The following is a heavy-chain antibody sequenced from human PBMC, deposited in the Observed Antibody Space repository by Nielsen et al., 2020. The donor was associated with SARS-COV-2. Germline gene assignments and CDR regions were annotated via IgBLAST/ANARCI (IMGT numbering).Heavy chain of an antibody. D-gene: IGHD2-15*01. Sequence: GGSLRLSCTGSGFTFGDYSMNWVRQAPGKGLEWVAYISGDSYYIYYSELVKGRFTVSRDNGKNSLYLQMNTLRSEDTALYYCTRGFYSQSDYWGQGTLVTVSS. CDR2: ISGDSYYI. J-gene: IGHJ4*02. V-gene: IGHV3-21*01. CDR1: GFTFGDYS. CDR3: TRGFYSQSDY.